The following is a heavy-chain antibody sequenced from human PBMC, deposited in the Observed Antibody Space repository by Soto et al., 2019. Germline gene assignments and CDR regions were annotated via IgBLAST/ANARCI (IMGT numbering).Heavy chain of an antibody. CDR2: IKEDGSQK. J-gene: IGHJ6*02. Sequence: HPLGSLRLSFAASGFTFSNYWMTWARQAPGKGLEWVATIKEDGSQKYDVDSVKGRFTISRDNAKNSLYLQMDSLRAEDTAEYYCVRECTTGCYVQEPRAFYYYGMDVWGQGTTVTVSS. V-gene: IGHV3-7*03. CDR3: VRECTTGCYVQEPRAFYYYGMDV. D-gene: IGHD2-2*01. CDR1: GFTFSNYW.